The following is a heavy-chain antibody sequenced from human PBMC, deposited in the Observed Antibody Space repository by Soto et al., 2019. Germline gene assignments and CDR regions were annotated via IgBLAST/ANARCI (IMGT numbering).Heavy chain of an antibody. CDR3: ARDRGDIVLMVYAIPYYFDY. V-gene: IGHV1-18*04. D-gene: IGHD2-8*01. Sequence: QVQLVQSGAEVKKPGASVKVSCKASGYTFTSYGISWVRQAPGQGLEWMGWISAYNGNTNYAKKLQGRVPMTTDTSTSTAYMELRSLRSDDTAVYYCARDRGDIVLMVYAIPYYFDYWGQGTLVTVSS. CDR1: GYTFTSYG. J-gene: IGHJ4*02. CDR2: ISAYNGNT.